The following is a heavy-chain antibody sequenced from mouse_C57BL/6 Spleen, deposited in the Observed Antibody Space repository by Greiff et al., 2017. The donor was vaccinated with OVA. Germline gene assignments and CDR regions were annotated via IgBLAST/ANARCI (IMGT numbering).Heavy chain of an antibody. CDR3: ARIATVVAEYYFDY. CDR1: GYTFTDYN. CDR2: INPNNGGT. J-gene: IGHJ2*01. Sequence: VQLQQSGPELVKPGASVKIPCKASGYTFTDYNMDWVKQSHGKSLEWIGDINPNNGGTIYNQKFKGKATLTVDKSSSTAYMALRSLTSEDTAVYYCARIATVVAEYYFDYWGQGTTLTVSS. D-gene: IGHD1-1*01. V-gene: IGHV1-18*01.